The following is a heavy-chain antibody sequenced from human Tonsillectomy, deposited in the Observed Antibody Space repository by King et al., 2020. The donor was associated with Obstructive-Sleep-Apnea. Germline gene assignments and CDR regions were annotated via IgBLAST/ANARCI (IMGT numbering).Heavy chain of an antibody. V-gene: IGHV1-2*04. Sequence: VQLVESGAEVKKPGASVKVSCKASGYTFTGYYIHWVRQAPGQGLEWMGWINPDSGGTSYAQKFHAWVTMTRDTSINTAFMVLSRLRSDDTAVYFCARETDSSNWSNYFDYWGQGTLVTVSS. CDR3: ARETDSSNWSNYFDY. CDR1: GYTFTGYY. CDR2: INPDSGGT. D-gene: IGHD6-13*01. J-gene: IGHJ4*02.